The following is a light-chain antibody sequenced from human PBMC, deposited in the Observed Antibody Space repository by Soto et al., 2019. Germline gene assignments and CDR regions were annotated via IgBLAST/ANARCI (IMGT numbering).Light chain of an antibody. V-gene: IGLV1-51*01. CDR2: DNN. J-gene: IGLJ2*01. Sequence: QSVLTQPPSVSAAPGQKVTISCSGSNSNIGNKDVSWYQQFPGTAPKLLIYDNNRRPSGIPDRFSASKSGTLATLAITGLQTGDDADYYCGTWDSGLSVVVFGGGTKLTVL. CDR3: GTWDSGLSVVV. CDR1: NSNIGNKD.